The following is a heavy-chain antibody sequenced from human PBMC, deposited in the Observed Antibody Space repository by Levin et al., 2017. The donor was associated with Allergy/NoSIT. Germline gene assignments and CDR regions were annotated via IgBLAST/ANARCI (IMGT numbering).Heavy chain of an antibody. D-gene: IGHD4-17*01. CDR1: GGSISSSNW. V-gene: IGHV4-4*02. CDR3: ASPCASPGCEYGDYDY. CDR2: IYHSGST. Sequence: PSETLSLTCAVSGGSISSSNWWSWVRQPPGKGLEWIGEIYHSGSTNYNPSLKSRVTISVDKSKNQFSLKLSSVTAADTAVYYCASPCASPGCEYGDYDYWGQGTLVTVSS. J-gene: IGHJ4*02.